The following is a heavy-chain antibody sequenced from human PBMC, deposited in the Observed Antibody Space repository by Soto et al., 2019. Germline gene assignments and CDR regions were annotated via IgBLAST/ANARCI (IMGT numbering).Heavy chain of an antibody. CDR2: IYYSGST. J-gene: IGHJ4*02. D-gene: IGHD3-22*01. V-gene: IGHV4-39*01. Sequence: SETLSLTCTVSGGSISSSSYYWGWIGQPPGKGLEWIGSIYYSGSTYYNPSLKSRVTISGDTSKNQFSLKLSSVTAADTAAYYCARLVYDRSGYRPGWGQGTLVTVS. CDR3: ARLVYDRSGYRPG. CDR1: GGSISSSSYY.